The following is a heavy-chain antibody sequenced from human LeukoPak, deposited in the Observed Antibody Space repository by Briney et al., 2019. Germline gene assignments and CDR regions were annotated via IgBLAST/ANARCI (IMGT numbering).Heavy chain of an antibody. V-gene: IGHV3-21*04. CDR3: AREGTGGVAAARDYYMDV. CDR1: GFTFSSYS. CDR2: FTSRSGTI. Sequence: PGGSLRLSCVASGFTFSSYSMNWVRQAPGKGLEWVSSFTSRSGTIYYADSVKGRFTISRDNSKNTLYLQMNSLRAEDTAVYYCAREGTGGVAAARDYYMDVWGKGTTVTVSS. J-gene: IGHJ6*03. D-gene: IGHD6-13*01.